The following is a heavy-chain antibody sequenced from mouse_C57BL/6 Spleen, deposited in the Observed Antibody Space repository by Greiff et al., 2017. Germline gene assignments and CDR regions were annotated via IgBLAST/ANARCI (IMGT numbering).Heavy chain of an antibody. D-gene: IGHD1-1*01. Sequence: QVQLQQPGAELVRPGSSVKLSCKASGYTFTSYWMDWVKQRPGQGLEWIGNIYPSDSETHYNQKFKDKATLTVDKSSSTAYMQLSSLTSEDSAVYYCARWDYGSSYVDWYFDVWGTGTTVTVSS. CDR2: IYPSDSET. CDR1: GYTFTSYW. V-gene: IGHV1-61*01. J-gene: IGHJ1*03. CDR3: ARWDYGSSYVDWYFDV.